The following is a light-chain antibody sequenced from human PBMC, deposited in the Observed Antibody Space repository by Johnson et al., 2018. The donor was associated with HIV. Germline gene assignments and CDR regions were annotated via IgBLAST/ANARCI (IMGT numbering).Light chain of an antibody. V-gene: IGLV1-51*02. Sequence: QSVLTQPPSVSAAPGQKVTISCSGSSSNIGNNYISWYQQFPGTAPKLLIYENNKRPSGIPDRFSGSKSGTSATLDITGLQTGDEADYYCGTWDSSLSTYVFGAATKVAVL. CDR1: SSNIGNNY. J-gene: IGLJ1*01. CDR3: GTWDSSLSTYV. CDR2: ENN.